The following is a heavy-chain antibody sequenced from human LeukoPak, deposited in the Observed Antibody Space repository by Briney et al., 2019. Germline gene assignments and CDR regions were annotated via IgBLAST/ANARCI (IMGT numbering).Heavy chain of an antibody. Sequence: ASVKVSCKASGYTFTGYYMHWVRQAPGQGLEWMGWINPNSGGTNYAQKFQGRVTMTRDTSISTAYMVLSRLRSDDTAVYYCARTFYGGKRAFDIWGQGTMVTVSS. CDR3: ARTFYGGKRAFDI. CDR1: GYTFTGYY. D-gene: IGHD4-23*01. J-gene: IGHJ3*02. V-gene: IGHV1-2*02. CDR2: INPNSGGT.